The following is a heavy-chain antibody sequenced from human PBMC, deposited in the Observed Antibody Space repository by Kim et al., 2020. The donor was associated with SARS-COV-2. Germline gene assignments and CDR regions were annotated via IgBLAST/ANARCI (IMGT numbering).Heavy chain of an antibody. CDR3: ARGGRWGSGGALGYFDL. J-gene: IGHJ2*01. CDR2: IYYSGST. V-gene: IGHV4-59*01. Sequence: SETLSLTCTVSGGSISSYYWSWIRQPPGKGLEWIGYIYYSGSTNYNPSLKSRVTISVDTSKNQFSLKLSSVTAAVTAVYYCARGGRWGSGGALGYFDLWG. CDR1: GGSISSYY. D-gene: IGHD3-16*01.